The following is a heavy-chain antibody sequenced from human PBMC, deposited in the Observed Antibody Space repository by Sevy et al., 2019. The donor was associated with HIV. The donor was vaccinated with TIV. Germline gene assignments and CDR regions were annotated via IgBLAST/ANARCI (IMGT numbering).Heavy chain of an antibody. CDR3: ARDRRNYSGQYFDF. J-gene: IGHJ4*02. CDR2: ISSGTTHR. V-gene: IGHV3-11*06. Sequence: GGSLRLSCAASGFIFSDYYMSWIRQSPGKGLEWVSDISSGTTHRKYADSVKGRFTISRDNAKNSLYLQMISLTVEDTAVYYCARDRRNYSGQYFDFWGQGTLVTVSS. CDR1: GFIFSDYY. D-gene: IGHD1-7*01.